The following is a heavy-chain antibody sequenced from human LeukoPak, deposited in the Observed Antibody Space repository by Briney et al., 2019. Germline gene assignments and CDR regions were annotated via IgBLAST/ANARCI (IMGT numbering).Heavy chain of an antibody. CDR3: AKDVGPPNRSWLLPSCYYYYGMDV. J-gene: IGHJ6*02. V-gene: IGHV3-9*01. D-gene: IGHD2-15*01. CDR2: ISWNSGSI. Sequence: GGSLRLSCAASGFNFGDYGMSWVRQAPGKGLEWVSGISWNSGSIGYADSVKGRFTISRDNAKNSLYLQMNSLRAEDTALYYCAKDVGPPNRSWLLPSCYYYYGMDVWGQGTTVTVSS. CDR1: GFNFGDYG.